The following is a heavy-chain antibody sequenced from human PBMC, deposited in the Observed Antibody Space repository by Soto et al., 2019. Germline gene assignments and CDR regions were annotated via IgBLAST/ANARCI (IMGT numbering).Heavy chain of an antibody. CDR3: ASLPGSPFDY. D-gene: IGHD3-10*01. Sequence: PGGSLRLSCAASGFTFRSYEMNWVRQAPGKGLEWVSYISSSGSTTYYADSVKGRFTISRDNAKNSLYLQMNNLRAEDTAVYYCASLPGSPFDYWGQGTLVTVSS. J-gene: IGHJ4*02. CDR1: GFTFRSYE. CDR2: ISSSGSTT. V-gene: IGHV3-48*03.